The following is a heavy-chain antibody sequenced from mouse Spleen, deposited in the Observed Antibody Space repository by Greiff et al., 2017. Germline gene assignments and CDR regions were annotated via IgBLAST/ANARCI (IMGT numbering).Heavy chain of an antibody. CDR2: IDPETGGT. V-gene: IGHV1-15*01. J-gene: IGHJ4*01. CDR3: TNDYLYYYAMDY. CDR1: GYTFTDYE. Sequence: SGAELVRPGASVTLSCKASGYTFTDYEMHWVKQTPVHGLEWIGAIDPETGGTAYNQKFKGKAILTADKSSSTAYMELRSLTSEDSAVYYCTNDYLYYYAMDYWGQGTSVTVSS. D-gene: IGHD2-4*01.